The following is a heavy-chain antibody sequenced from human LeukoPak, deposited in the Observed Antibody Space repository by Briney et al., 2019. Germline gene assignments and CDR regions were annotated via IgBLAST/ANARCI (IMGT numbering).Heavy chain of an antibody. J-gene: IGHJ5*02. CDR2: ISAYNGNT. Sequence: ASVTVSCKASGYTFTSYGISWVRQAPGQGLEWMGWISAYNGNTNYAQKLQGRVTMTTDTSTSTAYMELRSLRSDDTAVYYCARDRIWEGGDWFDPWGQGTLVTVSS. CDR3: ARDRIWEGGDWFDP. CDR1: GYTFTSYG. V-gene: IGHV1-18*01. D-gene: IGHD1-26*01.